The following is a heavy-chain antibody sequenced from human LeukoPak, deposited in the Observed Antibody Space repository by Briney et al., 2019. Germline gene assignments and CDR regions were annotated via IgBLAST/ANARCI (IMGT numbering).Heavy chain of an antibody. CDR1: GFTFSSYA. CDR3: AKGPRCSSTSCYPYYYYGMDV. V-gene: IGHV3-23*01. Sequence: GGSLRLSCAASGFTFSSYAMSWVRQAPGKGLEWVSAISGSGGSTYYADSVKGRFTTSRDNSKNTLYLQMNSLRAEDTAVYYCAKGPRCSSTSCYPYYYYGMDVWGQGTTVTVSS. D-gene: IGHD2-2*01. J-gene: IGHJ6*02. CDR2: ISGSGGST.